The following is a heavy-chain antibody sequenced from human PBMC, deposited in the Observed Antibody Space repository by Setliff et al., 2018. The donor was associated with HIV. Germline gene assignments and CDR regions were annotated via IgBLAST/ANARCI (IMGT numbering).Heavy chain of an antibody. V-gene: IGHV4-4*07. CDR1: GGSIVSYY. CDR2: IYSSGNT. Sequence: SATLSLPCTVSGGSIVSYYWTWIRQPAGKGLEWMGRIYSSGNTEYNPSLKGRVTMSVDTSENQFSLRLASVTAADTAVYYCARDVGGVHMATNFDIWGQGTLVTVFS. J-gene: IGHJ4*02. D-gene: IGHD1-26*01. CDR3: ARDVGGVHMATNFDI.